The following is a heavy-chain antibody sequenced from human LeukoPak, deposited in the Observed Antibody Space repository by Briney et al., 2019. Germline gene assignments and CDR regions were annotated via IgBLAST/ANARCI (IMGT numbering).Heavy chain of an antibody. CDR1: GGSFSAYY. D-gene: IGHD3-10*01. Sequence: SETLSLTCAVYGGSFSAYYWTWIRQPPGKGLEWIGEINDSGSTNYNPSLTRRVTISVDTSKKQFSLKLSSVTAADTAVYYCARHLPGPEYGSGTYFHYQMDVWGKGTTVTISS. CDR2: INDSGST. V-gene: IGHV4-34*01. J-gene: IGHJ6*03. CDR3: ARHLPGPEYGSGTYFHYQMDV.